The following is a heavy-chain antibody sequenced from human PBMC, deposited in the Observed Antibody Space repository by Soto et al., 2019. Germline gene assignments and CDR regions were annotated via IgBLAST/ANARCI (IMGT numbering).Heavy chain of an antibody. CDR3: AKNGGFRTIYYYGMDV. Sequence: GGSLRLSCAASGFTFSSYAMSWVRQAPGKGLEWVSAISGSGGSTYYADSVKGRFTISRDNSKNTLYLQMNSLRAEDTAVYYCAKNGGFRTIYYYGMDVWGQGTTVTVSS. CDR1: GFTFSSYA. V-gene: IGHV3-23*01. J-gene: IGHJ6*02. D-gene: IGHD3-16*01. CDR2: ISGSGGST.